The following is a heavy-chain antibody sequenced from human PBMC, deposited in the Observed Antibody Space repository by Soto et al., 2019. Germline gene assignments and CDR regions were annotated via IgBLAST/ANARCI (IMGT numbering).Heavy chain of an antibody. Sequence: QVQFVQSGAEVKKPGASVKVSCRAYGYTFTSYPLHWVRQAPGQRFEWMGWINAGNGNTRFSPKFQDRVIMTRDTSASTIHMELSSLRSEDTALYYCSREVRTISGVVLLDYWGQGTLVTVSS. CDR1: GYTFTSYP. J-gene: IGHJ4*02. V-gene: IGHV1-3*01. CDR2: INAGNGNT. CDR3: SREVRTISGVVLLDY. D-gene: IGHD3-3*01.